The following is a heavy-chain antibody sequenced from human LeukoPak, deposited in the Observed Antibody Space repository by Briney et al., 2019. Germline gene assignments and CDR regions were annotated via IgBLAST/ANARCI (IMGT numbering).Heavy chain of an antibody. J-gene: IGHJ4*02. CDR2: IIPILGIA. Sequence: GASVKVSCKASGGTFSSYTISWVRQAPGQGLEWMGRIIPILGIANYAHKFQGRLKITADKTTHTAYLELSKPKSEDPGVYYCASQKVPNLVPGANELWGQGTLVTVSS. V-gene: IGHV1-69*02. CDR3: ASQKVPNLVPGANEL. CDR1: GGTFSSYT. D-gene: IGHD1-26*01.